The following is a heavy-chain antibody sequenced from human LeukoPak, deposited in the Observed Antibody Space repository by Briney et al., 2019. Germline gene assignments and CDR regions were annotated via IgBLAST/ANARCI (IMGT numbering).Heavy chain of an antibody. J-gene: IGHJ4*02. V-gene: IGHV4-59*01. CDR3: ARVDGSGSYINY. Sequence: PSETLSLTCTVSGGSISSYYWSWIRQPPGKGLEWIGYIYYSGSTNYNPSLKSRVTISVDTSKNQFSLKLSPVTAADTAVYYCARVDGSGSYINYWGQGTLVTVSS. D-gene: IGHD3-10*01. CDR1: GGSISSYY. CDR2: IYYSGST.